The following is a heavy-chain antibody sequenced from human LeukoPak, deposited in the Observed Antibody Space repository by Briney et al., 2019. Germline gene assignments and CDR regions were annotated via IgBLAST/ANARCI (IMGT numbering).Heavy chain of an antibody. CDR2: ISYDGSNK. V-gene: IGHV3-30*03. Sequence: GGSLRLSCAASGFTFSSYGMHWAPKAPGKGLEWVAVISYDGSNKYYADSVKGRFTISRDNSKNTLYLQMNSLRAEDTAVYYCASAIDYWGQGTLVTVSS. CDR1: GFTFSSYG. CDR3: ASAIDY. J-gene: IGHJ4*02.